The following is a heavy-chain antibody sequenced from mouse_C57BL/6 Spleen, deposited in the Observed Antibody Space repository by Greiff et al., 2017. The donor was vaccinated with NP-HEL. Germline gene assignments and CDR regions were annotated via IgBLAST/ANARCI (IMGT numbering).Heavy chain of an antibody. V-gene: IGHV1-18*01. D-gene: IGHD1-1*01. Sequence: EVQLQQSGPELVKPGASVKIPCKASGYTFTDYNMDWVKQSHGKSLEWIGDINPNNGGTIYNQKFKGKATLTVDKSSSTAYMELRSLTSEDTAVYDCARDYYGSSSFAYWGQGTLVTVSA. CDR3: ARDYYGSSSFAY. CDR2: INPNNGGT. J-gene: IGHJ3*01. CDR1: GYTFTDYN.